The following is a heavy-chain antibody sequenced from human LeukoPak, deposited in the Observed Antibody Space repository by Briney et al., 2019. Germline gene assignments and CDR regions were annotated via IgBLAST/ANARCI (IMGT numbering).Heavy chain of an antibody. Sequence: GESLKISCKASGYTFTNYWIGWVRQMPGKGLEWMGFIYPDDSDSRYSPSFQGQVTISVDKSISTTYLQWSSLKASDTAMYYCGRGGNKPAYSYYNMDVGGKGPTVTVSS. CDR3: GRGGNKPAYSYYNMDV. D-gene: IGHD1/OR15-1a*01. CDR1: GYTFTNYW. J-gene: IGHJ6*03. V-gene: IGHV5-51*01. CDR2: IYPDDSDS.